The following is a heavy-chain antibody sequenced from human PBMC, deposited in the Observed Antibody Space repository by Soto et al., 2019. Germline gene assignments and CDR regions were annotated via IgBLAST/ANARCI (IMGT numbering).Heavy chain of an antibody. CDR2: MNPNSGNT. J-gene: IGHJ5*02. CDR3: ARTTVDYGSGSYLQHNWFDP. D-gene: IGHD3-10*01. V-gene: IGHV1-8*01. Sequence: ASVKVSCKASGYTFTSYDINWVRQATGQGLEWMGWMNPNSGNTGYAQKFQGRVTMTRNTSISTAYMELSSLRSEDTAVYYCARTTVDYGSGSYLQHNWFDPWGQGTLVTVSS. CDR1: GYTFTSYD.